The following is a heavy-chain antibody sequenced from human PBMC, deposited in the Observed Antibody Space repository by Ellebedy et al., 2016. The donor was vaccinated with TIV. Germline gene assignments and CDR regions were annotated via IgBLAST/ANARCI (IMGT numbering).Heavy chain of an antibody. CDR1: GFTFSSYN. D-gene: IGHD3-22*01. CDR3: ARDRGYYDSNGYPYYFDY. V-gene: IGHV3-21*01. CDR2: VSSSSIYI. J-gene: IGHJ4*02. Sequence: PGGSLRLSCAASGFTFSSYNMNWVRQAPGKGLEWVSSVSSSSIYIFYADSVKGRFTVSRDNAKNSLYLHMNSLRAEDTAVYYCARDRGYYDSNGYPYYFDYWGQGTLVTVSS.